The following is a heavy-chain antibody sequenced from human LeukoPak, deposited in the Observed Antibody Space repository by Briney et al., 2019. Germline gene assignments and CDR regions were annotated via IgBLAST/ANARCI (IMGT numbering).Heavy chain of an antibody. J-gene: IGHJ6*02. CDR2: IYTDDTT. Sequence: PGGSLSLSCAASGSTVSTIYMTWVRQAPGKGLEWVSVIYTDDTTYYAGSVRGRFTISRDSFKNTLYLHMTSVRAEDTAVYYCAKGGMVRGPLPYYNMDVWGQGTTVTVSS. V-gene: IGHV3-53*01. CDR3: AKGGMVRGPLPYYNMDV. CDR1: GSTVSTIY. D-gene: IGHD3-10*01.